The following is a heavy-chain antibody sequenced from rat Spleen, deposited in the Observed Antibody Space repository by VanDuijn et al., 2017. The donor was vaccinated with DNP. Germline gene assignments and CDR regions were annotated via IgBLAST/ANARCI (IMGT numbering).Heavy chain of an antibody. CDR3: ARGTGSGDY. CDR2: ISYDGRET. J-gene: IGHJ2*01. D-gene: IGHD5-1*01. V-gene: IGHV5-7*01. CDR1: Y. Sequence: YMAWVRQGPKKGLEWVATISYDGRETYYRDSVKGRFTISRDNAKSTLYLQMDSLRSEDTATYFCARGTGSGDYWGQGVMVTVSS.